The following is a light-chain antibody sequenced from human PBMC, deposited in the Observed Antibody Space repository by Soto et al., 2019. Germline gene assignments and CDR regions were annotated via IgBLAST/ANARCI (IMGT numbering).Light chain of an antibody. CDR1: QAIGGW. J-gene: IGKJ4*01. CDR3: QQANSFRS. V-gene: IGKV1-12*02. CDR2: AAS. Sequence: DIQMTQSPSFVSASVGDRVTITCRASQAIGGWLAWYQHKPGKAPKLLIYAASSLQSGVPSRFSGSGSGTDFTLTISSLQPEDFATYYCQQANSFRSFGGGTKIEVK.